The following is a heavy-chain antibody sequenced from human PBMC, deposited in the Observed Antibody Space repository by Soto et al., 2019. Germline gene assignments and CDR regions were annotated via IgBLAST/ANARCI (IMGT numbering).Heavy chain of an antibody. CDR1: GYTFTSYG. CDR2: ISAYNGNT. D-gene: IGHD6-19*01. Sequence: QVQLVQSGAEVKKPGASVKVSCKASGYTFTSYGISWVRQAPGQGLEWMGWISAYNGNTNYAQKLQGRVTMTTDTSTSTAYMELRSLRSDDTAVYYCARAVAGPPEYYYYGMDVWGQGTTVTVSS. V-gene: IGHV1-18*04. J-gene: IGHJ6*02. CDR3: ARAVAGPPEYYYYGMDV.